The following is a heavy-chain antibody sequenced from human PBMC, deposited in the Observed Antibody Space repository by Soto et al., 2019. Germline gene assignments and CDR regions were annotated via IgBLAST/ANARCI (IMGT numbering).Heavy chain of an antibody. CDR2: IKSKTDGGTT. J-gene: IGHJ3*02. Sequence: PGGFLRLSCAASGVTFSNAWMSWVRQAPGKGLEWVGRIKSKTDGGTTDYAAPVKGRFTISRDDSKNTLYLQMNSLKTEDTAVYYCTTDSAVPAAYAFDIWGQGTMVT. V-gene: IGHV3-15*01. D-gene: IGHD2-2*01. CDR1: GVTFSNAW. CDR3: TTDSAVPAAYAFDI.